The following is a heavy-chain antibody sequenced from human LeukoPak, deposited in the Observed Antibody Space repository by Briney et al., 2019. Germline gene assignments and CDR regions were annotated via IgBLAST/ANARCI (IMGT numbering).Heavy chain of an antibody. Sequence: GGSLVLSCSGSGFCFISYAMYWVRQAPGKGLEYVSAIVGDGGTTYYANSVEGRFTISRDNSKNTLHLQMGSLRAEDMAVYYCARVGDHGFFDYCGEGTLVTVSS. CDR3: ARVGDHGFFDY. V-gene: IGHV3-64*01. J-gene: IGHJ4*02. CDR1: GFCFISYA. D-gene: IGHD4-17*01. CDR2: IVGDGGTT.